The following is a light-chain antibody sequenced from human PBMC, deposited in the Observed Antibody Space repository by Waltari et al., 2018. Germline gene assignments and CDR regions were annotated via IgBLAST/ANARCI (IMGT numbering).Light chain of an antibody. CDR3: TSFTTRYTWL. J-gene: IGLJ3*02. V-gene: IGLV2-14*01. CDR2: EVS. Sequence: QSALPQPASVSGSPGPSITISCSGTSGDVGTSNYVSWYQQLPGKVPKLIISEVSNRPSGVSNRFSGSKSGNTASLSISGLQAEDEGDYYCTSFTTRYTWLFGGGTKVTVL. CDR1: SGDVGTSNY.